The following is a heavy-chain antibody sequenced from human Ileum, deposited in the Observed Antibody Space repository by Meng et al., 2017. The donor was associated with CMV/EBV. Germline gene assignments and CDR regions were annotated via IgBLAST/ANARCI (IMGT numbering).Heavy chain of an antibody. CDR1: GVSIGNYY. Sequence: QGSGPGLVKRSGTLFLTCSASGVSIGNYYWTSSGQPAGEGLEFIGRVSPGGIGSNPSLLSRVTMSLDTSRNQLSLNLNSVTAADTAVYYCARAAARGVPVDYWGQGILVTVSS. CDR3: ARAAARGVPVDY. V-gene: IGHV4-4*07. CDR2: VSPGGI. D-gene: IGHD3-10*01. J-gene: IGHJ4*02.